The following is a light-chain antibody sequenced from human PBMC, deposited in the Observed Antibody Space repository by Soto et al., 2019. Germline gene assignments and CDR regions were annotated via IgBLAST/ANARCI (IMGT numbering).Light chain of an antibody. CDR3: QQSYTTPIT. Sequence: DIQMTQSPSTLSASVGDRVTITCRASQSISSWSAWYQQKPGKAPKLLIYDASSLQSGVPSRFSGSGSGTEFTLTISSLQSEDFATYYCQQSYTTPITFGQGTRLEIK. CDR2: DAS. J-gene: IGKJ5*01. V-gene: IGKV1-39*01. CDR1: QSISSW.